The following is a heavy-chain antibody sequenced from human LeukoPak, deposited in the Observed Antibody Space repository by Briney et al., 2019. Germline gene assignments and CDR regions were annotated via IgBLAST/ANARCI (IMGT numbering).Heavy chain of an antibody. CDR3: AKDRDFDY. V-gene: IGHV3-21*04. CDR2: ISSSSSYI. CDR1: GFTFSSYS. J-gene: IGHJ4*02. Sequence: GGSLRLSCAASGFTFSSYSMNWVRQAPGKGLEWVSSISSSSSYIYYADSVKGRFTISRDSSKNTLYLQMNSLRAEDTAVYYCAKDRDFDYWGQGTLVTVSS.